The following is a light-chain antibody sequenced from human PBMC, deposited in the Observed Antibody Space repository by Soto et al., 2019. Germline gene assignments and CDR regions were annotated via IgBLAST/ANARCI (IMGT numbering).Light chain of an antibody. Sequence: DLQMTQSPSSVSASVGDRVTITGRASQGISSWLAWYQQKPGKAPKLLIYVTSNLQGGVPSRFSGSGSGTDFTLAISCLQPEDFATYYCQQANSFPVTFGQGTRLEIK. V-gene: IGKV1D-12*01. CDR3: QQANSFPVT. CDR1: QGISSW. J-gene: IGKJ5*01. CDR2: VTS.